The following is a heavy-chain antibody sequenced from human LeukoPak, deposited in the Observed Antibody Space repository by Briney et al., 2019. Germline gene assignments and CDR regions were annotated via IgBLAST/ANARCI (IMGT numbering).Heavy chain of an antibody. CDR3: ARETGLSSGYYSFDD. V-gene: IGHV3-21*01. D-gene: IGHD3-22*01. Sequence: PGGSLRLSCAASGFTFSSYSMNWVRQAPGKGLEWVSSISSSSSYIYYADSVKGRFTISRDNAKNSLYLQMNSLRAEDTAVYYCARETGLSSGYYSFDDWGQGTLVTVSS. CDR2: ISSSSSYI. CDR1: GFTFSSYS. J-gene: IGHJ4*02.